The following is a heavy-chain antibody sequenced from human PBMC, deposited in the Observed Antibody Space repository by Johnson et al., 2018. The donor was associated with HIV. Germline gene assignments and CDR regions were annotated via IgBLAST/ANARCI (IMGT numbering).Heavy chain of an antibody. CDR1: DFTFSNNA. J-gene: IGHJ3*02. V-gene: IGHV3-30*04. CDR3: ARALRVVVVAATFDAFDI. CDR2: ISYDGTNT. D-gene: IGHD2-15*01. Sequence: VQLVESGGGVVQPGRSLRLSCAASDFTFSNNAIHWVRQAPGKGLEWVAVISYDGTNTYYADSVRGRFTISRDNSRNTLYLQMNSLRPEDTAVYYCARALRVVVVAATFDAFDIWGQGTMVTVSS.